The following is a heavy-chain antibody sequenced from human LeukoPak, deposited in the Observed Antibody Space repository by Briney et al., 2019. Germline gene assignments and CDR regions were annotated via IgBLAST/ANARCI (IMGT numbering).Heavy chain of an antibody. Sequence: PGGSLRLSCAASGFTFSSYNMNWVRQAPGKGLEWVSSISSSSHYIYYADSVKGRFTISRDNAKNSLYLQMNSLRAGDTAVYYCARYYYDSSGYYYFDYWGQGTLVTVSS. CDR2: ISSSSHYI. V-gene: IGHV3-21*01. CDR1: GFTFSSYN. D-gene: IGHD3-22*01. J-gene: IGHJ4*02. CDR3: ARYYYDSSGYYYFDY.